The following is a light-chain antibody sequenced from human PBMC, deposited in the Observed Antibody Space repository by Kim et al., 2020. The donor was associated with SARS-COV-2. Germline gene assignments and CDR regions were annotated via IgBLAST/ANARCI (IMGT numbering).Light chain of an antibody. CDR3: AAWDDSLNAVV. V-gene: IGLV1-44*01. Sequence: ELTQPPSASGTLGQRVTISCSGSSSNIGSNTVNWYQQLPGTAPKLLIYSNNQRPSGVPDRFSGSKSGTSASLAVSGLQSEDEADYYCAAWDDSLNAVVFGGGTQLTVL. CDR1: SSNIGSNT. CDR2: SNN. J-gene: IGLJ2*01.